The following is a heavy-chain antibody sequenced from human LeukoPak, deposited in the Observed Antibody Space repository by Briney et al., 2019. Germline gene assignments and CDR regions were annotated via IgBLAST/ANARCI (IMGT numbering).Heavy chain of an antibody. J-gene: IGHJ4*02. CDR3: AKDRNVFMGGQWLVPIDY. V-gene: IGHV3-30*18. Sequence: PGGSLRLSCAASGFTFSSYGMHWVRQAPGKGLEWVAVISYDGSNKYYADSVKGRFTISRDNSKNTLYLQMNSLRAEDTAVYYCAKDRNVFMGGQWLVPIDYWGQGTLVTVSS. CDR1: GFTFSSYG. CDR2: ISYDGSNK. D-gene: IGHD6-19*01.